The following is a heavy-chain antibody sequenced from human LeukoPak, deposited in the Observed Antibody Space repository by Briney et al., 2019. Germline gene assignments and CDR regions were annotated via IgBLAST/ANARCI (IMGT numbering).Heavy chain of an antibody. D-gene: IGHD6-19*01. CDR3: ARDQVSVAGTGIDY. V-gene: IGHV3-11*04. Sequence: GGSLRLSCAASGFTFSDYYMSWIRQAPGKGLEWVSYISSSGNTVKYADSVKGRFTISRDNAKNSLYLQMNSLRAEDTAVYYCARDQVSVAGTGIDYWGQGTLVTVSS. CDR1: GFTFSDYY. CDR2: ISSSGNTV. J-gene: IGHJ4*02.